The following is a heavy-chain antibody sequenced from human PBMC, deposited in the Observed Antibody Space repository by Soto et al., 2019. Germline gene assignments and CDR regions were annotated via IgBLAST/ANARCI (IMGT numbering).Heavy chain of an antibody. V-gene: IGHV3-21*01. Sequence: GGSLRLSCAASGFTFSSYSMNWVRQAPGKGLEWVSSISSSSSYIYYADSVKGRFTISRDNAKNSLYLQMNSLRAEDTAVYYCAREGDYGDYYFDLWGRGTLVTVSS. D-gene: IGHD4-17*01. CDR2: ISSSSSYI. CDR1: GFTFSSYS. J-gene: IGHJ2*01. CDR3: AREGDYGDYYFDL.